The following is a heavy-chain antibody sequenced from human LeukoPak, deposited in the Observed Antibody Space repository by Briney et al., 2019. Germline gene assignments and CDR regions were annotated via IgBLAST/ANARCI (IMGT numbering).Heavy chain of an antibody. V-gene: IGHV4-59*08. CDR1: GGSISRYY. Sequence: SETLSLTCTVSGGSISRYYWSWVPHPPGKGLEWIGDISYSGSTNYNTSLTSRVTISLDTPKNQCSLKLSSVTAADTAVYYCARGFPKVLNYYGMDVWGQGTTVTVSS. D-gene: IGHD3-10*01. CDR2: ISYSGST. CDR3: ARGFPKVLNYYGMDV. J-gene: IGHJ6*02.